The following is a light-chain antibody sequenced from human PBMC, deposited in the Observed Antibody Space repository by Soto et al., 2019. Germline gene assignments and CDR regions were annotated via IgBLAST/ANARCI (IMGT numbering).Light chain of an antibody. CDR1: QSISSW. Sequence: DIQVTQSTSTLSASVGDRVTITCRASQSISSWLAWYQQKPGKAPKLLIYDASSLESGVPSRFSGSGPGTEFTLSISSLQPDDFATYYCQQYNNYAMTCAQGTKV. CDR2: DAS. CDR3: QQYNNYAMT. V-gene: IGKV1-5*01. J-gene: IGKJ1*01.